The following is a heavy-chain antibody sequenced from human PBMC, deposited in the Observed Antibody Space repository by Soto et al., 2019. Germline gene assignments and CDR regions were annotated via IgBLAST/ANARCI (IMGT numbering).Heavy chain of an antibody. D-gene: IGHD6-19*01. CDR3: ARAYSSGWYRPQGYYFDY. V-gene: IGHV4-59*01. CDR2: IYYSGST. Sequence: TSETLSLTCTVSGGSISSYYWSWIRQPPGKGLEWIGYIYYSGSTNYNPSLKSRVTISVDTSKNQFSLKLSSVTAADTAVYYCARAYSSGWYRPQGYYFDYWGQGTLVTVSS. J-gene: IGHJ4*02. CDR1: GGSISSYY.